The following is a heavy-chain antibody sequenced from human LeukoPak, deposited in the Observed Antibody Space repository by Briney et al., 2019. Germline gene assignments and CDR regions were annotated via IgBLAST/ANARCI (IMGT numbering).Heavy chain of an antibody. Sequence: GGSLRLSCAASGFTFSSYAMHWVRQAPGKGLEWVAVISYDGSNKYYAGSVKGRFTISRDNSKNTLYLQMSSLRAEDTAVYYCVKAGGRSYYYDSSGYPPDYWGQGTLVTVSS. V-gene: IGHV3-30*04. CDR1: GFTFSSYA. CDR3: VKAGGRSYYYDSSGYPPDY. CDR2: ISYDGSNK. J-gene: IGHJ4*02. D-gene: IGHD3-22*01.